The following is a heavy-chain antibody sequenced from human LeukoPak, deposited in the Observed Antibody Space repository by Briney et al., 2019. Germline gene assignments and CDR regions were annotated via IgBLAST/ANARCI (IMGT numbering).Heavy chain of an antibody. J-gene: IGHJ4*02. CDR2: IYYSGST. Sequence: TTSETLSLTCTVSGGSISSSSYYWGWIRQPPGKGLEWIGSIYYSGSTYYNPSLKSRVTISVDTSKNQFSLKLSSVTAADTAVYYCARVIPYSSSSCFDYWGQGTLVTVSS. V-gene: IGHV4-39*07. CDR1: GGSISSSSYY. D-gene: IGHD6-6*01. CDR3: ARVIPYSSSSCFDY.